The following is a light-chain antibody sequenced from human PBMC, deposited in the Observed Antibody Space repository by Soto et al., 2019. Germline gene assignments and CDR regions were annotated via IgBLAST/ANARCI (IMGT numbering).Light chain of an antibody. V-gene: IGLV2-14*01. CDR2: EVS. J-gene: IGLJ1*01. Sequence: QSVLTQPASVSGSPGQSITISCSGTSSDVGAYTSVSWYQQHPGKAPKLMIYEVSNRPSGVSNRFSGSKSANTASLTISGLQADDEAHYYCTSYTSDNRSYVFGTGTMLTVL. CDR3: TSYTSDNRSYV. CDR1: SSDVGAYTS.